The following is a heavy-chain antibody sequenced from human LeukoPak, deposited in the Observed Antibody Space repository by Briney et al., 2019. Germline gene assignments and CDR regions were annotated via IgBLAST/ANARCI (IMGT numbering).Heavy chain of an antibody. V-gene: IGHV3-21*01. D-gene: IGHD5-18*01. CDR1: GFTFSNYG. J-gene: IGHJ4*02. CDR2: ISFSGDYI. CDR3: ARRASTERGHSYGLDY. Sequence: GGSLRLSCGASGFTFSNYGMLWVRQAPGKGLEWVSSISFSGDYIYYADSLKGRITISRDNAKNSLYLQMNSLRAEDSAVYYCARRASTERGHSYGLDYWGQGTLVTVSS.